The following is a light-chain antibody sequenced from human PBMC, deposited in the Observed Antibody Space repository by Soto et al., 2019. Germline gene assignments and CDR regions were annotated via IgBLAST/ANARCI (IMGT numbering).Light chain of an antibody. CDR1: QSVGTH. CDR2: GAS. J-gene: IGKJ2*01. CDR3: QQSHTSPRT. V-gene: IGKV1-39*01. Sequence: DIQMTQSPSFLSASVGDRVTVTCRASQSVGTHLHWYQQKSGKAPKLLIYGASTLQSGVSSRFSGRGSGTDFTRTITRLQRDDLAVYYCQQSHTSPRTFGQGTRLDIK.